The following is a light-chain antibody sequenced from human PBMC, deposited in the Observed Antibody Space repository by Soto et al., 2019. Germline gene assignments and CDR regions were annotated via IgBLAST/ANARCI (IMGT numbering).Light chain of an antibody. Sequence: DIQMTQSPSTLSASVGDRVTITCRASQTINSWLAWYQQKPGKAPKVLIFDASSLKTGVPSRFSGSGSGTEFTLTISNLQPDDSATYYCQQYDSYSSGPFGQGTKVEIK. CDR3: QQYDSYSSGP. V-gene: IGKV1-5*01. J-gene: IGKJ1*01. CDR2: DAS. CDR1: QTINSW.